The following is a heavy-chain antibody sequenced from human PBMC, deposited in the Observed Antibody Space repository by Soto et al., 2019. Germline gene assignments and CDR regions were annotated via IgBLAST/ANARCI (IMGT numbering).Heavy chain of an antibody. Sequence: QVQLVQSGAEVKKPGSSVKVSCKASGGTFSSYAISWVRQAPGQGLEWMGGIIPIFCTANYAQKIQGGVTITADESTSTAYRELSSLRSEDTAVYYGARQVYGYNRFFDYWGQGTLVTVSS. CDR3: ARQVYGYNRFFDY. V-gene: IGHV1-69*12. CDR2: IIPIFCTA. CDR1: GGTFSSYA. D-gene: IGHD5-12*01. J-gene: IGHJ4*02.